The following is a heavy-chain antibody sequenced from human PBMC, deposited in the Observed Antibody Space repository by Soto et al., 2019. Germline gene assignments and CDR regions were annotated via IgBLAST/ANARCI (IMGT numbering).Heavy chain of an antibody. J-gene: IGHJ4*01. CDR1: GGPFSSDA. CDR3: ARDTLNYYDSSGYYYMGY. CDR2: IIPIFCTA. Sequence: SVKVSCKASGGPFSSDALSWVRPAPGQGLEWMGGIIPIFCTANYAQKFRGRVTITADESTSTAYMELSSRRPAPTAVYYCARDTLNYYDSSGYYYMGYWG. V-gene: IGHV1-69*13. D-gene: IGHD3-22*01.